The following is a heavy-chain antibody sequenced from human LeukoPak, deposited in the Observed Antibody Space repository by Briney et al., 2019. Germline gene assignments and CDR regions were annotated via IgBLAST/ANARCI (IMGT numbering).Heavy chain of an antibody. CDR3: ARDQTPQKYSSSWYYYYGMDV. Sequence: GGSLRLSCAASGFTFSSYSMTWVRQAPGKGLEWVSSISSSSSYIYYADSVKGRFTISRDNAKNSLYLQMNSLRAEDTAVYYCARDQTPQKYSSSWYYYYGMDVWGQGTTVTVSS. CDR1: GFTFSSYS. CDR2: ISSSSSYI. J-gene: IGHJ6*02. D-gene: IGHD6-13*01. V-gene: IGHV3-21*01.